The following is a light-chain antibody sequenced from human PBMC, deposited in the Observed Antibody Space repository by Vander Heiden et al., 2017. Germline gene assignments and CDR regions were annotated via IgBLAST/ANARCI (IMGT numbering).Light chain of an antibody. CDR3: AAWDDSLSGRV. Sequence: QSVLTQPPSASGTPGQTVTTACSGSSSNVGSNYVYWYQQLPGTAPKLRIYRKNQRPSGVPDGSPGPKSGTSASLATRGLRCEDEADYYCAAWDDSLSGRVFGGGTKLTVL. V-gene: IGLV1-47*01. J-gene: IGLJ3*02. CDR1: SSNVGSNY. CDR2: RKN.